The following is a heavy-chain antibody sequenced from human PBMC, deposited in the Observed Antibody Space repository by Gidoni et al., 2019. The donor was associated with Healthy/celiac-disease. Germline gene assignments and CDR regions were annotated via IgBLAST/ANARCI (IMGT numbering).Heavy chain of an antibody. CDR1: GYTFTSYD. CDR2: MNPNSGNT. J-gene: IGHJ3*02. Sequence: QVQLVQSGAEVKKPGASVTVSCKASGYTFTSYDINWVRQATGQGLEWMGWMNPNSGNTGYAQKFQGRVTMTRNTSISTAYMELSSLRSEDTAVYYCARGLERSGYYGGGDAFDIWGQGTMVTVSS. D-gene: IGHD3-22*01. V-gene: IGHV1-8*01. CDR3: ARGLERSGYYGGGDAFDI.